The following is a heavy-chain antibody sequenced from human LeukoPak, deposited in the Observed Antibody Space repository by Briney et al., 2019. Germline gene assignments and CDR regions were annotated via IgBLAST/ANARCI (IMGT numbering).Heavy chain of an antibody. CDR1: GFTFSTYT. CDR2: ISFDGSNK. CDR3: ARAVSSSWHTFDY. V-gene: IGHV3-30*09. Sequence: PGGSLRLSCAASGFTFSTYTLHWVRQAPGKVLEWVAVISFDGSNKYYADSVQGRFAISRDNSKNTLYLQMNSLRGEDTAVYYCARAVSSSWHTFDYWGQGTLVTVSS. D-gene: IGHD6-13*01. J-gene: IGHJ4*02.